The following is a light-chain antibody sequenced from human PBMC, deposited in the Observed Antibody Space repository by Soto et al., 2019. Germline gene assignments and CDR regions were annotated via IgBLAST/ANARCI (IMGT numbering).Light chain of an antibody. CDR1: QSISSSF. V-gene: IGKV3-20*01. J-gene: IGKJ5*01. Sequence: EIVLTQSPGILSLSPGERASLSCGASQSISSSFLAWYQQKPGQAPRLLIYGASSRATGIPDRFSGTGSETDFTLTIGRLEPEDFAVYYCQLYGSSSITFGQGTRLEIK. CDR2: GAS. CDR3: QLYGSSSIT.